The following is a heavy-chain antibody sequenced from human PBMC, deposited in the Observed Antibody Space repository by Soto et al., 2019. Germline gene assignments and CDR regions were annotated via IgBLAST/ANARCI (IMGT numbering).Heavy chain of an antibody. Sequence: GGSLRLSCAASGLSFSNYWMTWVRQAPGKGLEWVANVKQDGSGKYYVDSVTGRLTISRDNAKNSLYLQMNRLRAEDTALYYCATAGVGITTGDFHYWGQGTLVTVSS. CDR1: GLSFSNYW. CDR2: VKQDGSGK. D-gene: IGHD1-26*01. CDR3: ATAGVGITTGDFHY. V-gene: IGHV3-7*01. J-gene: IGHJ4*02.